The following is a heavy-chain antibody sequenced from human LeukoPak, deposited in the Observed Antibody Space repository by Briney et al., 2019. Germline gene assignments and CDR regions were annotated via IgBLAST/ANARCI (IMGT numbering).Heavy chain of an antibody. CDR2: IYYSGST. J-gene: IGHJ5*02. V-gene: IGHV4-30-4*01. CDR1: GGSISSGDYY. D-gene: IGHD5-24*01. CDR3: ARIEMATIYNWFDP. Sequence: SETLSLTCTVSGGSISSGDYYWSWIRQPPGKGLEWIGYIYYSGSTYYNPSLKSRVTISVYTSKNQFSLKLSSVTAADTAVYYCARIEMATIYNWFDPWGQGTLVTVSS.